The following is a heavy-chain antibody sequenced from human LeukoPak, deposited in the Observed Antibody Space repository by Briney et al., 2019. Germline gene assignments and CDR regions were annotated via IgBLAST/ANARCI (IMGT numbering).Heavy chain of an antibody. CDR3: ARAAYSSTWYSRYFDL. V-gene: IGHV3-13*01. D-gene: IGHD6-13*01. CDR1: RFTFRSYD. J-gene: IGHJ2*01. Sequence: PGGSLRLSCAASRFTFRSYDMHWVRQATGKGLEWVSGIGTAGEIYYPGSVKGRFTISRENAKNSLYLQMNSLRAGDTAVYYCARAAYSSTWYSRYFDLWGRGTLVTVSS. CDR2: IGTAGEI.